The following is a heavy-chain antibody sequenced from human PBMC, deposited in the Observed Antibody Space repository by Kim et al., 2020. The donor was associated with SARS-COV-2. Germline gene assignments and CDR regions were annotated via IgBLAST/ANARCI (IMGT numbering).Heavy chain of an antibody. CDR2: ISWDGGST. D-gene: IGHD3-10*01. CDR1: GFTFDDYT. CDR3: AKDMIPSELSEGDRMRHPLRYYYYGMDV. J-gene: IGHJ6*02. V-gene: IGHV3-43*01. Sequence: GGSLRLSCAASGFTFDDYTMHWVRQAPGKGLEWVSLISWDGGSTYYADSVKGRFTISRDNSKNSLYLQMNSLRTEDTALYYCAKDMIPSELSEGDRMRHPLRYYYYGMDVWGQGTTVTVSS.